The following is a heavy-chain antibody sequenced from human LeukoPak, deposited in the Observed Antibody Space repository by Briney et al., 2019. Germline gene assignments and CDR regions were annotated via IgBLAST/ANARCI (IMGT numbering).Heavy chain of an antibody. CDR1: GGSISSSSYY. CDR2: IYYSAST. V-gene: IGHV4-39*02. CDR3: ARDLGGYNYGYSFDY. J-gene: IGHJ4*02. Sequence: SETLSLTCTVSGGSISSSSYYWGWIPQPPGKGLEWIGSIYYSASTYYNPSLKSRVTISVDTSKNQFSLNLSSVTAADTAVYYCARDLGGYNYGYSFDYWGQGTLVTVSS. D-gene: IGHD5-18*01.